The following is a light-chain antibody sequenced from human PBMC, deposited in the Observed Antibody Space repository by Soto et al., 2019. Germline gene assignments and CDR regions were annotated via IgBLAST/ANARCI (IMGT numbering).Light chain of an antibody. V-gene: IGKV1-39*01. J-gene: IGKJ1*01. CDR1: QSISSS. CDR3: QQSDSTPPT. Sequence: DIQMTQSPSSLSASVRDRVTITCRASQSISSSLNWYQQKPGKAPKLLIYAASSLQTGVPLRFSGSGSGTHFTLTISSLQPEDFATYYCQQSDSTPPTFGQGTKVDIK. CDR2: AAS.